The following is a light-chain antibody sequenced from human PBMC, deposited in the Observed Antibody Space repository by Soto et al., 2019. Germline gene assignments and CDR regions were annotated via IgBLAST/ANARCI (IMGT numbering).Light chain of an antibody. J-gene: IGKJ2*01. CDR2: AAS. CDR3: QQYGDATLYT. Sequence: EIVLTQSPATLSLSPGERATLSCRASQSVSIYLAWYQQKPGQAPRLLIYAASSRATGVPDRFSGSGSGTDFTLTISRLEPEDFAVYYCQQYGDATLYTFGQGTKV. CDR1: QSVSIY. V-gene: IGKV3-20*01.